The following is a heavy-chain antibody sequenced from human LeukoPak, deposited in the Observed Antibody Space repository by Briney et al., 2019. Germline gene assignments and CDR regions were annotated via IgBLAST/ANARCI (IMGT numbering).Heavy chain of an antibody. CDR3: ATVAAEDY. D-gene: IGHD6-19*01. Sequence: SETLSLTCAVYGRSFTGYYWSWLRQPPGKGLEWIGEINHSGSTNYNPSLRSRVTISVDTSKNQFSLKLSSVTAADTAVYYCATVAAEDYWGQGTLVTVSS. V-gene: IGHV4-34*01. CDR2: INHSGST. CDR1: GRSFTGYY. J-gene: IGHJ4*02.